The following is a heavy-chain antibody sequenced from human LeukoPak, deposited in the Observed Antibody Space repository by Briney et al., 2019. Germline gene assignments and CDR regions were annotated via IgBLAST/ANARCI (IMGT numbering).Heavy chain of an antibody. CDR1: RFSFSSYH. J-gene: IGHJ2*01. CDR2: IGIAGDP. V-gene: IGHV3-13*05. D-gene: IGHD6-13*01. CDR3: ALCIAASGTSIWYSDL. Sequence: GGSLTLPRAASRFSFSSYHLLWLPQATGKGLEWVSSIGIAGDPYYPGSVKGRFTISRENAKNSLYLQMNSLRAGDTAVYYCALCIAASGTSIWYSDLWGSGNLVTVSS.